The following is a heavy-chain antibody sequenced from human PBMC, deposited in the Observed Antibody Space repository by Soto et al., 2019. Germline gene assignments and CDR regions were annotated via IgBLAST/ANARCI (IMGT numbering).Heavy chain of an antibody. V-gene: IGHV1-18*01. CDR1: GYTFTSYG. D-gene: IGHD6-19*01. J-gene: IGHJ6*02. CDR3: ARVAVAGTAVDYYYGMDV. Sequence: GASVKVSCKASGYTFTSYGISWVRQAPGQGLEWMGWISAYNGNTNYAQKLQGRVTMTTDTSTSTAYMELRSLRSDDTAVYYCARVAVAGTAVDYYYGMDVWGQGTTVTVSS. CDR2: ISAYNGNT.